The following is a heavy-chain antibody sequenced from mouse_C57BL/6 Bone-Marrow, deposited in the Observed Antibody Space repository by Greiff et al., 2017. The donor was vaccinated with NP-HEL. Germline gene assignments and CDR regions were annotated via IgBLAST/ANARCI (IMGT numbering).Heavy chain of an antibody. V-gene: IGHV1-62-2*01. D-gene: IGHD1-1*01. Sequence: VQLQQSGAELVKPGASVKLSCKASGYTFTEYTIHWVKQRPGQGLEWIGWFYPGSGSIKYNEKFKDKATLTADKSSSTVYMELSRLTSEDSAVYFCARHGVYYYGSSYSWFAYWGQGTLVTVSA. CDR2: FYPGSGSI. J-gene: IGHJ3*01. CDR1: GYTFTEYT. CDR3: ARHGVYYYGSSYSWFAY.